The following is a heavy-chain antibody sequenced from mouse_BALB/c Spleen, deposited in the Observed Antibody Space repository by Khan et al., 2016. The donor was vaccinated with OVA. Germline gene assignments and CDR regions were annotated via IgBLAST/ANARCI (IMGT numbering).Heavy chain of an antibody. J-gene: IGHJ2*01. CDR1: GFTFSRYP. D-gene: IGHD1-1*01. V-gene: IGHV5-6-5*01. Sequence: VELVESGGGLVKPGGSLKLSCAASGFTFSRYPMSWVRQTPEKRLEWVASIGSGGSTYYPDSVKGRFTISRDNARNILYVQMSSLRSEDTAMYFCARVNGSSGVDYWGQGTTLTVSS. CDR3: ARVNGSSGVDY. CDR2: IGSGGST.